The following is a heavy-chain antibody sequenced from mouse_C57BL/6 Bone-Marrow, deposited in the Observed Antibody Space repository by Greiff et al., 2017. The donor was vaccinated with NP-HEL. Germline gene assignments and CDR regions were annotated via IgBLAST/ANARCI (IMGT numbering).Heavy chain of an antibody. D-gene: IGHD2-3*01. CDR1: GYTFTSYG. CDR2: IYPRSGNT. Sequence: VQLQESGAELARPGASVKLSCKASGYTFTSYGISWVKQRTGQGLEWIGEIYPRSGNTYYNEKFKGKATLTADKSSSTAYMELRSLTSEDAAVYFCARRGLLPAMDYWGQGTSVTVSS. V-gene: IGHV1-81*01. J-gene: IGHJ4*01. CDR3: ARRGLLPAMDY.